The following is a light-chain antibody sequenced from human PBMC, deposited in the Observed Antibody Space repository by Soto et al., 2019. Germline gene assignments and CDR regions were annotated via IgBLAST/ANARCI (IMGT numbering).Light chain of an antibody. J-gene: IGLJ1*01. CDR2: KGT. V-gene: IGLV2-23*01. CDR1: SSDVGAYNS. CDR3: CTHVPASTYV. Sequence: QSALAQPASVSGSPGQSITISCTGTSSDVGAYNSVSWYQQHPHKAPQLIIYKGTQRPSGVSNRFSGSTSGNAASLTISGMQTDDEVDSFCCTHVPASTYVFGSGTKVTVL.